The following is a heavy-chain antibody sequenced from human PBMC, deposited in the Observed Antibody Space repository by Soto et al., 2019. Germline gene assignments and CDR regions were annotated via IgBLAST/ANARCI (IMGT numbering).Heavy chain of an antibody. CDR2: IIPIFGTA. V-gene: IGHV1-69*01. D-gene: IGHD1-7*01. Sequence: QVQLVQSGAEVKKPGSSVKVSCKASRGTFSSYAISWVRQAPGQGLEWMGGIIPIFGTANYAQKFQGRVTITADESTTTAYMELSSLRSEDTAVYYCARKGYNWNYVGGNEDAFDIWGQGTMVTVSS. CDR1: RGTFSSYA. CDR3: ARKGYNWNYVGGNEDAFDI. J-gene: IGHJ3*02.